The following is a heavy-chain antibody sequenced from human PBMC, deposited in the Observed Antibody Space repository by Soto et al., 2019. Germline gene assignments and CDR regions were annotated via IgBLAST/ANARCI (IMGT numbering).Heavy chain of an antibody. D-gene: IGHD3-22*01. CDR1: GFTFSSYG. Sequence: PGGSLRLSCAASGFTFSSYGMHWVRQAPGKGLEWVAVIWYDGSNKYYADSVKGRFTISRDNSKNTLYLQMNSLRAEDTAVYYCASDGTGSGYSPDAFDIWGQGTMVTVSS. V-gene: IGHV3-33*08. J-gene: IGHJ3*02. CDR3: ASDGTGSGYSPDAFDI. CDR2: IWYDGSNK.